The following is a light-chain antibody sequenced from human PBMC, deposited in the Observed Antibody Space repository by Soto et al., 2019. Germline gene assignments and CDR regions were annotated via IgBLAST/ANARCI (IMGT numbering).Light chain of an antibody. V-gene: IGLV1-47*01. CDR3: AAWDDSLSGAV. CDR2: RNN. Sequence: QPVLTQPPSASGTPGQRVTISCSGSSSNIGSNYVYWYQQLPGTAPKLLIYRNNQRPSGVPDRFSGSKSDTSASLAISGLRSEDEADYYCAAWDDSLSGAVFGGGTQLTVL. CDR1: SSNIGSNY. J-gene: IGLJ7*01.